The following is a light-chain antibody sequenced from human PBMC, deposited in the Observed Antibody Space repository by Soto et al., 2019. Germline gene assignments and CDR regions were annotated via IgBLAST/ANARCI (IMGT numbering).Light chain of an antibody. CDR2: AAS. V-gene: IGKV1-9*01. CDR1: QDISSY. CDR3: QQLNSYPLT. Sequence: DIQLTQSPSFLSASVGDRVTITCRASQDISSYLAWYQQKPGRAPKLLIYAASTLQSGVPSRFSGSRSGTEFTLTIGSLQPEDFATYYCQQLNSYPLTFGGGTKVEIK. J-gene: IGKJ4*01.